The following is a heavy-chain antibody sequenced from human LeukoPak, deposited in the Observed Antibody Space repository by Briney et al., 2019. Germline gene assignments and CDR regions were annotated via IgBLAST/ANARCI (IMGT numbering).Heavy chain of an antibody. CDR3: AKVYSSSWSSFDY. CDR2: ISWNSGSI. J-gene: IGHJ4*02. Sequence: GGSLRLSCAASGFTFDDYAMHWVRQAPGKGLEWVSGISWNSGSIGHADSVKGRFTISRDNAKNSLYLQMNSLRAEDTALYYCAKVYSSSWSSFDYWGQGTLVTVSS. V-gene: IGHV3-9*01. D-gene: IGHD6-13*01. CDR1: GFTFDDYA.